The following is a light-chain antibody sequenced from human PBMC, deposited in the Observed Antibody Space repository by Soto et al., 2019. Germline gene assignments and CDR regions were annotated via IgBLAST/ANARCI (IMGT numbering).Light chain of an antibody. CDR2: KAS. V-gene: IGKV1-5*03. J-gene: IGKJ1*01. CDR1: QSISSW. CDR3: QQYNSYRA. Sequence: IQMTQSPSTLSASVGGRVTITCRASQSISSWLASHQQKPGKAPKLLISKASTLQSGVPSRFSGSGSGTEFTLTISSLQPDDFATYYCQQYNSYRAFGKGTKVDIK.